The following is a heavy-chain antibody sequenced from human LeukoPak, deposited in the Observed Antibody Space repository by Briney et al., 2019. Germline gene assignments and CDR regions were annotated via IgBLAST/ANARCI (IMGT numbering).Heavy chain of an antibody. CDR3: ARGHGYDFWSGPVPFYYYYYMDV. J-gene: IGHJ6*03. D-gene: IGHD3-3*01. Sequence: SVKVSCKASGGTFSSYAISWVRQAPGQRLEWMGRIIPIFGTANYAQKFQGRVTITTDESTSTAYMELSSLRSEDTAVYYCARGHGYDFWSGPVPFYYYYYMDVWGKGTTVTVSS. CDR2: IIPIFGTA. CDR1: GGTFSSYA. V-gene: IGHV1-69*05.